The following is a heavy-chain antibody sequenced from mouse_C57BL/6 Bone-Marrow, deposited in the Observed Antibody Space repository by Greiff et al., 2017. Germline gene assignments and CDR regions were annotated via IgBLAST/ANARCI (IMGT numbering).Heavy chain of an antibody. J-gene: IGHJ2*01. V-gene: IGHV5-6*01. CDR2: ISSGGSYT. CDR3: AIYPDYFDY. CDR1: GFTFSSYG. Sequence: EVQLQQSGGDLVKPGGSLKLSCAASGFTFSSYGMSWVRQTPDKRLEWVATISSGGSYTYYPDSVKGRFTISRDNAKNTLYLQMRSLKSEDTAMDYCAIYPDYFDYWGQGTTLTVPS.